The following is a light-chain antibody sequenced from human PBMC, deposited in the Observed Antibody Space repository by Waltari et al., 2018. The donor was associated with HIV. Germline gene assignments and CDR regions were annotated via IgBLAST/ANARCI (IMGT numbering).Light chain of an antibody. CDR1: NSDIGGYNY. CDR2: EVT. CDR3: SSYADRNGFYVV. V-gene: IGLV2-8*01. Sequence: QSALTQPPSASGSPGQSVTISCTGTNSDIGGYNYVSWYQHHPGKAPKLVISEVTKRPSGVPDRFSGSKSGTTASRTVSGLQAEDEADYYCSSYADRNGFYVVFGGGTRLTVL. J-gene: IGLJ2*01.